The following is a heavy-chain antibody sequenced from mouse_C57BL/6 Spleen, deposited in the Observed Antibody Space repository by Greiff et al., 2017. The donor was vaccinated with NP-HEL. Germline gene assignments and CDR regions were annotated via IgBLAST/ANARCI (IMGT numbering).Heavy chain of an antibody. Sequence: VKVVESGAELARPGASVKLSCKASGYTFTSYGISWVKQRTGQGLEWIGEIYPRSGNTYYNEKFKGKATLTADKSSSTAYMELRSLTSEDSAVYFCAREGAWDYWGQGTTLTVSS. CDR3: AREGAWDY. J-gene: IGHJ2*01. V-gene: IGHV1-81*01. CDR2: IYPRSGNT. CDR1: GYTFTSYG.